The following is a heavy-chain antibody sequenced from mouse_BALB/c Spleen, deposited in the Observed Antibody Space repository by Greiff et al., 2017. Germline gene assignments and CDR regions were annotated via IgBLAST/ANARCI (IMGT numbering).Heavy chain of an antibody. CDR3: ARLTGTEYYYAMDY. J-gene: IGHJ4*01. Sequence: VHVKQSGAELVRPGASVKLSCKASGFNIKDYYMHWVKQRPEQGLEWIGWIDPENGNTIYDPKFQGQASITADTSSNTAYLQLSSLTSEDTAVYYCARLTGTEYYYAMDYWGQGTSVTVSS. V-gene: IGHV14-1*02. D-gene: IGHD4-1*01. CDR2: IDPENGNT. CDR1: GFNIKDYY.